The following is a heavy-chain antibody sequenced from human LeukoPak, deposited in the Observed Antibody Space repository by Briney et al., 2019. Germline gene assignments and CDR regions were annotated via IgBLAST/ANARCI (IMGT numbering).Heavy chain of an antibody. CDR3: ARAYCSSTSCYLGIYYYYGMDV. D-gene: IGHD2-2*01. J-gene: IGHJ6*02. CDR2: MNPNSGNT. Sequence: ASVKVSCKASGYTFTSYDINWVRQATGQGLEWMGWMNPNSGNTGYAQKFQGRVTMTRNTSISTAYMELSSLRSEDTAVYYCARAYCSSTSCYLGIYYYYGMDVWGQGTTVTVSS. CDR1: GYTFTSYD. V-gene: IGHV1-8*01.